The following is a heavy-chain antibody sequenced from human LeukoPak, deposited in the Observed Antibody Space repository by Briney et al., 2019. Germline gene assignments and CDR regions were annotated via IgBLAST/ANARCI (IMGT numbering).Heavy chain of an antibody. Sequence: QPGGSLRLSCAASGFTFSSYGMHWVRQAPGKGLEWVAVISYDGSNKYYADSVRGRFTISRDNSKNTLYLQMNSLRAEDTAVYYCAKDLTAAMVFWGQGTLVTVSS. V-gene: IGHV3-30*18. CDR3: AKDLTAAMVF. D-gene: IGHD5-18*01. CDR2: ISYDGSNK. CDR1: GFTFSSYG. J-gene: IGHJ4*02.